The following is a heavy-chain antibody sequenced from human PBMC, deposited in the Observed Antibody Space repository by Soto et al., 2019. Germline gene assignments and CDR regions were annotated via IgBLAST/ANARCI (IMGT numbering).Heavy chain of an antibody. V-gene: IGHV3-33*01. Sequence: QVQLVESGGGVVQPGRSLRLSCAASGFTFSSYGMHWVRQAPGKGLEWVAVIWYDGSNKHYADSVKGRFTISRDNSKNTLYLQMNSLRAEDTAVYYCARGASSGWYFFAFDIWGQGTMVTVSS. CDR3: ARGASSGWYFFAFDI. CDR2: IWYDGSNK. D-gene: IGHD6-19*01. J-gene: IGHJ3*02. CDR1: GFTFSSYG.